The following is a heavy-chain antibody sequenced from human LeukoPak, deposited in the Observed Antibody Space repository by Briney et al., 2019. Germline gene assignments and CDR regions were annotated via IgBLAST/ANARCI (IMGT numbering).Heavy chain of an antibody. CDR2: ISYDGSNK. V-gene: IGHV3-30*18. CDR1: GFTFSSYE. J-gene: IGHJ4*02. D-gene: IGHD3-3*01. CDR3: AKDLFKSY. Sequence: PGGSLRLSCAASGFTFSSYEMNWVRQAPGKGLEWVAVISYDGSNKYYADSVKGRFTISRDNSKNTLYLQMNSLRAEDTAVYYCAKDLFKSYWGQGTLVTVSS.